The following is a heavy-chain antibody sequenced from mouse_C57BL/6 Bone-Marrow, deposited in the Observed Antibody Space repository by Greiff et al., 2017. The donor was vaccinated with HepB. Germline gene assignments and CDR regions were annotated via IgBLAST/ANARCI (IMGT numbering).Heavy chain of an antibody. CDR3: TTLYYYGSSGFAY. J-gene: IGHJ3*01. Sequence: VQLQQSGAELVRPGASVKLSCTASGFNIKDDYMHWVKQRPEQGLEWIGWIDPENGDTEYASKFQGKATITADTSSNTAYLQLSSLTSEDTAVYYCTTLYYYGSSGFAYWGRGTLVTVSA. D-gene: IGHD1-1*01. CDR2: IDPENGDT. V-gene: IGHV14-4*01. CDR1: GFNIKDDY.